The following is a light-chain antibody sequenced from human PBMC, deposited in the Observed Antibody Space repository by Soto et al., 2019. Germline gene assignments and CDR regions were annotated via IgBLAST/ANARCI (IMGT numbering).Light chain of an antibody. CDR3: QQNYGTPGT. Sequence: DIQLTQSPSSLSASVGDRITITCRSSQSISRYLNWYQQRPGTAPKVLIFGANSLQSGVPSRFRGSGSVTEFTLTISSLQPEDFATYYCQQNYGTPGTFGQGTKVDVK. V-gene: IGKV1-39*01. CDR2: GAN. J-gene: IGKJ1*01. CDR1: QSISRY.